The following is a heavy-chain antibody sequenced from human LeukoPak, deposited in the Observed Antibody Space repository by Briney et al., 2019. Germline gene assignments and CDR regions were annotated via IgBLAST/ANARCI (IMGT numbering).Heavy chain of an antibody. CDR3: TRDLGSSQ. J-gene: IGHJ4*02. CDR2: INGKNEGETT. CDR1: GVTVSNNY. D-gene: IGHD3-10*01. Sequence: GGSLRLSCAASGVTVSNNYMSWVRQAPGKGLEWVGRINGKNEGETTDYAAPVKGRFTISRDDPTNTLYLQMNSLKTEDTAMYYCTRDLGSSQWGQGTLVIVSS. V-gene: IGHV3-15*01.